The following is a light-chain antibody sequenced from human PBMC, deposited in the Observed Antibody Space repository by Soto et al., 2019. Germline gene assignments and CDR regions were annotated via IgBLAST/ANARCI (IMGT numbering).Light chain of an antibody. CDR3: QQYGGSPRIT. J-gene: IGKJ5*01. Sequence: EIVLRQSPAALSLAPGERATLSCRASQSVDSYLAWYQHKPGQAPRLLIYDASNRATGIPDRFSGSGSGTDFTLIINRLEPEDVAIYYCQQYGGSPRITFGQGTRLEIK. V-gene: IGKV3-20*01. CDR2: DAS. CDR1: QSVDSY.